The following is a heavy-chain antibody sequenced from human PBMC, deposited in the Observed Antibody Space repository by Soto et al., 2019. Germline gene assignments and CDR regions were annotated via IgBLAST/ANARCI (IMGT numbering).Heavy chain of an antibody. V-gene: IGHV3-64D*06. J-gene: IGHJ4*02. Sequence: EVQLVESGGGLVQPGGSLRLSCSASGFTFSSYAMHWVRQAPGKGLEYVSAISSNGGSTYYADSVKGRFTISRDNSNNTLYLQMSSLRAEDTAVYYCVKATWKRMTVTPAHFDYWGQGTLVTVSS. CDR1: GFTFSSYA. D-gene: IGHD4-17*01. CDR3: VKATWKRMTVTPAHFDY. CDR2: ISSNGGST.